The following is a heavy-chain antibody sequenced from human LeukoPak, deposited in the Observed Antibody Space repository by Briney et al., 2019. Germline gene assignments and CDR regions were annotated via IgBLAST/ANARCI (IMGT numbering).Heavy chain of an antibody. Sequence: SQTLSLTCTVSGGSISSGIYYWSWIRQPAGKGLEWIGLIYTSGSTNYNPSLKSRVTISVDTSKNQFSLNLSSVTAADTAVYYCAREYGIWGQGTMVTVSS. CDR2: IYTSGST. J-gene: IGHJ3*02. D-gene: IGHD2-8*01. CDR1: GGSISSGIYY. CDR3: AREYGI. V-gene: IGHV4-61*02.